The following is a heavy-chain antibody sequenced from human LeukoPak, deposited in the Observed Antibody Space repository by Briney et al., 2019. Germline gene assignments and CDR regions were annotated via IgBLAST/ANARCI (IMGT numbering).Heavy chain of an antibody. Sequence: PSETLSLTCTVSGGSISSSSYYWGWIRQPPGKGLEWIVSIYYSGSTYYNPSLKSRVTISVDTSKNQFSLKLSSVTAADTAVYYCARGPAMGYIRGAFDIWGQGTMVTVSS. J-gene: IGHJ3*02. CDR1: GGSISSSSYY. D-gene: IGHD2-2*01. V-gene: IGHV4-39*07. CDR3: ARGPAMGYIRGAFDI. CDR2: IYYSGST.